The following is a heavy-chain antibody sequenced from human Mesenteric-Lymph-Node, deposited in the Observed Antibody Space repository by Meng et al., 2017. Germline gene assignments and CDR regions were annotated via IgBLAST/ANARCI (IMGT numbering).Heavy chain of an antibody. J-gene: IGHJ3*02. CDR2: IYHSGST. Sequence: SETLSLTCTVSGYSISSGYYWGWIRQPPGKGLEWIGSIYHSGSTYYNPSLKSRVTISVDTSKNQFSLKLSSVTAADTAVYYCARSGCSGGSCYAFDIWGQGTMVTVSS. V-gene: IGHV4-38-2*02. CDR1: GYSISSGYY. CDR3: ARSGCSGGSCYAFDI. D-gene: IGHD2-15*01.